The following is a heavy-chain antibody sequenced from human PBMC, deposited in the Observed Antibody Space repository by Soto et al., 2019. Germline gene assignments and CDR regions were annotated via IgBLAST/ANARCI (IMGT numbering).Heavy chain of an antibody. CDR2: IKSKSDGGTT. V-gene: IGHV3-15*01. CDR3: TTEIWMYPSSGSYPLDY. J-gene: IGHJ4*02. Sequence: GGSLRLSCAASGFTFSNAWMSWVRQSPGKGLEWVGRIKSKSDGGTTGYAAAVKGRFTISRDDSEKTTFLQMNSLKTEDTAVYYCTTEIWMYPSSGSYPLDYWGQGALVTVSS. D-gene: IGHD3-22*01. CDR1: GFTFSNAW.